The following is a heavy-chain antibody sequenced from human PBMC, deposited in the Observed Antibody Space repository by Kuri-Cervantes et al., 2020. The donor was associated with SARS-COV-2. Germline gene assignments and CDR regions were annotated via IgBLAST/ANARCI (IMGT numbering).Heavy chain of an antibody. J-gene: IGHJ4*02. D-gene: IGHD2-2*01. CDR1: GYTFTSYG. CDR3: ARDYIVVVPAANSNFDY. V-gene: IGHV1-18*01. CDR2: ISAYNGNT. Sequence: ASVKVSCKASGYTFTSYGISWVRQAPGRGLEWMGWISAYNGNTNYAQKLQGRVTMTTDTSTSTAYMELRSLRSDDTAVYYCARDYIVVVPAANSNFDYWGQGTLVTVSS.